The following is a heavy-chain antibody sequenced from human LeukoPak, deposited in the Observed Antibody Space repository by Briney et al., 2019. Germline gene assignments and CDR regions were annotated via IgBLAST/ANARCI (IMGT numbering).Heavy chain of an antibody. CDR1: GRSFSGYY. D-gene: IGHD6-19*01. CDR3: ARGGRSSGWSARGWFDP. J-gene: IGHJ5*02. Sequence: NPSETLSLTCAVYGRSFSGYYWSWIRQPPGKGLAWIGEINHSGSTNYNPSLKSRVTISVDTSKNQFSLKLSSVTAADTAVYYCARGGRSSGWSARGWFDPWGQGTLVTVSS. V-gene: IGHV4-34*01. CDR2: INHSGST.